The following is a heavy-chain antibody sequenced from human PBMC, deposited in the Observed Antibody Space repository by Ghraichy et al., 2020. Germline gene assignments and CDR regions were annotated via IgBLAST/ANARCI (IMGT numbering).Heavy chain of an antibody. CDR1: GFTFSSYG. V-gene: IGHV3-30*02. CDR2: IRFDGTKK. CDR3: AKTYRWNYEFDY. J-gene: IGHJ4*02. Sequence: GGSLRLSCTATGFTFSSYGMHWVRQAPGKGLEWVTFIRFDGTKKYYNDSVKGRFTISRDNSKNTLYLQMNRLRVEDTAVYYCAKTYRWNYEFDYWGQGTLVTVSS. D-gene: IGHD1-7*01.